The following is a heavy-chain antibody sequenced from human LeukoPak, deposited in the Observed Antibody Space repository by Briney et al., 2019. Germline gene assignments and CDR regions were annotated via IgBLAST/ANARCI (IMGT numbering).Heavy chain of an antibody. Sequence: SETLSLTCILSGGSISRRSYFCAWIRQPPAKGLEWIGNLFDSWNTHYNPSLRSRITMCVDTSKNQFSLKMSSVTAADTAVYYWARHTGPGYSGYENAFDIWGQGNMVTVSS. J-gene: IGHJ3*02. V-gene: IGHV4-39*01. D-gene: IGHD5-12*01. CDR1: GGSISRRSYF. CDR2: LFDSWNT. CDR3: ARHTGPGYSGYENAFDI.